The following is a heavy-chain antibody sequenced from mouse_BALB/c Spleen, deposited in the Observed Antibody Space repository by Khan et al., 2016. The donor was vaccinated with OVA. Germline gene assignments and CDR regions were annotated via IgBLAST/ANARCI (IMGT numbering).Heavy chain of an antibody. CDR3: ARDRIDY. J-gene: IGHJ2*01. CDR2: INPSAGYT. CDR1: GYTFTSYW. Sequence: QVQLQQSGAELAKPGASVKMSCKASGYTFTSYWMHWVKQRPGQGLEWIGYINPSAGYTDYNPKFKDKATLTADKSSSTAYMQLNILSSEDTAVYYCARDRIDYWGQGTTLTVSS. V-gene: IGHV1-7*01.